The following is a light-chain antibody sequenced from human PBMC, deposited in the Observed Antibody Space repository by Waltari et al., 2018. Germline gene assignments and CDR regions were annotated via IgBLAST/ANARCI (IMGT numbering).Light chain of an antibody. CDR3: AAWDDSLNAWV. Sequence: QSVLTQPPSASGAPGQSVTISCSGSTSNIGSSTVNWYQQLPGTAPKLLISIHNERPSGVPDRFSGSTSGTSASLAISGLQSEDEADYYCAAWDDSLNAWVFRGGTKLTVL. V-gene: IGLV1-44*01. J-gene: IGLJ3*02. CDR2: IHN. CDR1: TSNIGSST.